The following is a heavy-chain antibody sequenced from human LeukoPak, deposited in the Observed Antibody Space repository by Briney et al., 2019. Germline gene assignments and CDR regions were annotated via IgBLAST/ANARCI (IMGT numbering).Heavy chain of an antibody. CDR2: IYYSGST. CDR3: ARAPPQQLVDY. Sequence: SETLPLTCTVSGGSISSYYWSWIRQPPGKGLEWIGYIYYSGSTNYNPSLKSRVTISVDTSKNQFSLKLSSVTAADTAVYYCARAPPQQLVDYWGQGTLVTVSS. CDR1: GGSISSYY. V-gene: IGHV4-59*01. J-gene: IGHJ4*02. D-gene: IGHD6-13*01.